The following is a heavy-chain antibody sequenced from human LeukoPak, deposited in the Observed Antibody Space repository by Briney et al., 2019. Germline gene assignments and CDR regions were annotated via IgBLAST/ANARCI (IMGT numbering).Heavy chain of an antibody. Sequence: GGSLRLSCAASGFTFSSYGMHWVRQAPGKGLEWVAVIWYDGSNKYYADSVKGRFTISRDNSKHTLYLQMNSLRAEDTAVYYCAKSGYGSGSYSPFDYWGQGTLVTVSS. V-gene: IGHV3-33*06. CDR2: IWYDGSNK. J-gene: IGHJ4*02. CDR1: GFTFSSYG. D-gene: IGHD3-10*01. CDR3: AKSGYGSGSYSPFDY.